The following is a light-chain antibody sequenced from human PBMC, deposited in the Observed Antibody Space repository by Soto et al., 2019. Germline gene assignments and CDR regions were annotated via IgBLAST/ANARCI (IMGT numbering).Light chain of an antibody. CDR2: PAS. J-gene: IGKJ1*01. CDR1: QGITTY. V-gene: IGKV1-17*01. CDR3: QQHNSYPCT. Sequence: DIQLTQSPSSLSASVGDRVTITCRASQGITTYLTWYQQKPGKAPKLLIYPASILHSGVPSRFSGSGSGTEFTLTISSLQPEDFATYYCQQHNSYPCTFGQGTRVEI.